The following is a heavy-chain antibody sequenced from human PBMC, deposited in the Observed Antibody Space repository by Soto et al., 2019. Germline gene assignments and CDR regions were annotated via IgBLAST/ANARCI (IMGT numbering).Heavy chain of an antibody. V-gene: IGHV1-69*06. CDR1: GGTFSSYA. Sequence: QVQLVQSGAEVKKPGSSVKVSCKASGGTFSSYAISWVRQAPGQGLEWMGGIIPIFGTANYAQKFQGRVTITADKSTSTAYMELSSLRSEDTAVYYCARVPHFWSGKGDKWFDPWGQGTLVTGSS. CDR3: ARVPHFWSGKGDKWFDP. J-gene: IGHJ5*02. D-gene: IGHD3-3*02. CDR2: IIPIFGTA.